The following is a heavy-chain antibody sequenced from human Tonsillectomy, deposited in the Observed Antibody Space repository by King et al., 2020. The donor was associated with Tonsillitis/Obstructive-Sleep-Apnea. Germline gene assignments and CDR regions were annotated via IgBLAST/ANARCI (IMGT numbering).Heavy chain of an antibody. D-gene: IGHD1-1*01. CDR1: GFTFDDYA. J-gene: IGHJ6*03. CDR3: AKSFKAGTTHYYSYYYMDV. Sequence: VQLVESGGGLVQPGRSLRLSCAASGFTFDDYAMHWVRQAPGKGLEWVSGISWNSGSIGYADSVKGRFTISRDNAKNSLYLQMNSLRAEDTALYYCAKSFKAGTTHYYSYYYMDVWGKGTTVTVSS. CDR2: ISWNSGSI. V-gene: IGHV3-9*01.